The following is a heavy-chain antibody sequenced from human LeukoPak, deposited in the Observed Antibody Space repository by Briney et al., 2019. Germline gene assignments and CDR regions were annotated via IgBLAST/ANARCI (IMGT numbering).Heavy chain of an antibody. CDR2: IFYTGST. Sequence: SETLSLTCTVSGGSISSSSYYWDWIRQPPGKGLEWIGYIFYTGSTNYNPSLKSRVTISVLTSKNRFSLKLSSVTAADTAVYYCATLTGGDDAFDIWGQGTMVTVSS. CDR3: ATLTGGDDAFDI. V-gene: IGHV4-61*05. D-gene: IGHD4-23*01. J-gene: IGHJ3*02. CDR1: GGSISSSSYY.